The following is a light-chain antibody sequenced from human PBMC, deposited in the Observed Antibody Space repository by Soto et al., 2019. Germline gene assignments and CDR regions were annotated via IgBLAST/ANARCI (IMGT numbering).Light chain of an antibody. CDR2: GAS. V-gene: IGKV3-20*01. CDR1: QSVSSYY. Sequence: EIVLTQSPGTLSLSPGERATLSCRASQSVSSYYLAWYQQKPGQAPRLPIYGASSRATGIPDRFSGSGSGTDFTLTLSRLEPEDFAVYYCQQYGSLWTFGQGTKVDIK. CDR3: QQYGSLWT. J-gene: IGKJ1*01.